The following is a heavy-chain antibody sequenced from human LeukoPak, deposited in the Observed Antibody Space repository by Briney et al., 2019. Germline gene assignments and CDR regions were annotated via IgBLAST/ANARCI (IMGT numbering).Heavy chain of an antibody. D-gene: IGHD3-3*01. Sequence: PGGSLRLSCAASGFTFSSYAMSGVRQAPGKGLEWVSAISGSGGSTYYADSVKGRFTISRDNSKNTLYLQMNSLRAEDTAVYYCAKVDDFWSGRFDYWGQGTLVTVSS. CDR1: GFTFSSYA. J-gene: IGHJ4*02. V-gene: IGHV3-23*01. CDR3: AKVDDFWSGRFDY. CDR2: ISGSGGST.